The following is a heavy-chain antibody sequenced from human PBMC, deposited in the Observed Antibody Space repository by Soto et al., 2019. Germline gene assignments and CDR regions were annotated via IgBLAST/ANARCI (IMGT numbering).Heavy chain of an antibody. D-gene: IGHD3-10*01. CDR1: GFTFSSYA. J-gene: IGHJ5*02. CDR3: ARDVGSSGSSRWFDT. V-gene: IGHV3-23*01. CDR2: ISGSGGST. Sequence: GGSLRLSCAASGFTFSSYAMSWVRQAPGKGLEWVSAISGSGGSTYYADSVKGRFTISRDNSKSTLYLQVNSLRAEDTAVYYCARDVGSSGSSRWFDTWGQGTLVTVSS.